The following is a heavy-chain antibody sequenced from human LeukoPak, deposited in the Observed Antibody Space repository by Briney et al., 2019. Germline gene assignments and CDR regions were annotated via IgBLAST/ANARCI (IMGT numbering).Heavy chain of an antibody. CDR1: GGSISSYH. V-gene: IGHV4-59*01. Sequence: SETLSLTCTVSGGSISSYHWSWIRQPPGKGLEWIGYIYYSGSTNYNPSLKSRVTISVDTSRNQFSLKLSSVTAADTAVYYCARGRGGYYFDYWGQGTLVTVSS. D-gene: IGHD3-10*01. J-gene: IGHJ4*02. CDR3: ARGRGGYYFDY. CDR2: IYYSGST.